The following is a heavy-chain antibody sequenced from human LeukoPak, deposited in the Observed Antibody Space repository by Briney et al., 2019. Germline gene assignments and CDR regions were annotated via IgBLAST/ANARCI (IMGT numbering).Heavy chain of an antibody. CDR1: GFTFSSYS. J-gene: IGHJ4*02. CDR2: ISFGSSYV. Sequence: GSLRLSCAASGFTFSSYSMNWVRQAPGKGLEWVSSISFGSSYVYYADSVKGRFTISRDNAKNSLYLQMNSLRAEDTAVYYCASGSSGYYYYWGQGTLVTVSS. D-gene: IGHD3-22*01. CDR3: ASGSSGYYYY. V-gene: IGHV3-21*01.